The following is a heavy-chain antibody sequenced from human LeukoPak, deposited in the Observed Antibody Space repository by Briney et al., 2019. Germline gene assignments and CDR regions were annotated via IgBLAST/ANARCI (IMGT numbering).Heavy chain of an antibody. V-gene: IGHV1-69*05. J-gene: IGHJ4*02. CDR2: IIPIFGTA. D-gene: IGHD1-26*01. CDR1: GGTFSGYA. Sequence: SVKVSCKASGGTFSGYAISWLRQAPGQGLEWMGRIIPIFGTANYAQKFQGRVTITTDESTSTAYMELSSLRSEDTAVYYRARDQRGEWELPLNWGQGTLVTVSS. CDR3: ARDQRGEWELPLN.